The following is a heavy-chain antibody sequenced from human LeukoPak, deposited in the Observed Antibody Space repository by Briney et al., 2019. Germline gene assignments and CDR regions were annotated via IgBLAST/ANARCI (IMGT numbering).Heavy chain of an antibody. J-gene: IGHJ4*02. CDR3: AKMGYGDYQLI. D-gene: IGHD4-17*01. CDR2: ISGSGGST. V-gene: IGHV3-23*01. Sequence: PGGSLRLFCAASGFPFSSYAMSWVRQAPGKGLEWVSAISGSGGSTYYADSVKGRFTISRDNSKNTLYLQMNSLRAEDTAVYYCAKMGYGDYQLIWGQGTLVTVSS. CDR1: GFPFSSYA.